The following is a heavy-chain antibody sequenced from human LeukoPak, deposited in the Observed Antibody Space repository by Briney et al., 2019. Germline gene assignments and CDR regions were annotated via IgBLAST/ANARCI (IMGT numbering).Heavy chain of an antibody. Sequence: GGSLRLSCAASGFTFSSYSMNWVRQAPGKGLEWVSYISSSSSTIYYADSVKGRFTISRDNAKNSLYLQMNSLRAEDTAAYYCAREGRDYYDSSGYYVSYYYGMDVWGQGTTVTVSS. D-gene: IGHD3-22*01. CDR3: AREGRDYYDSSGYYVSYYYGMDV. CDR1: GFTFSSYS. J-gene: IGHJ6*02. CDR2: ISSSSSTI. V-gene: IGHV3-48*01.